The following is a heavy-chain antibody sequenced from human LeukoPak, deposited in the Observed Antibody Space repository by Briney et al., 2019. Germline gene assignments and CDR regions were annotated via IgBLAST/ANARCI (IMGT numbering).Heavy chain of an antibody. CDR2: INPNSGGT. Sequence: ASVKVSCKASGYTFTGYYMHWVRQAPGQGREWMGWINPNSGGTNYAQKFQGRVTMTRDTSISTAYMELSRLRSDDTAVYYCARQSYDILTGYPLDYWGQGTLVTVSS. D-gene: IGHD3-9*01. V-gene: IGHV1-2*02. CDR3: ARQSYDILTGYPLDY. CDR1: GYTFTGYY. J-gene: IGHJ4*02.